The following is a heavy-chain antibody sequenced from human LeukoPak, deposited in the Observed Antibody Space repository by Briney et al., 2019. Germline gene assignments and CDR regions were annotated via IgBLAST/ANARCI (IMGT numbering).Heavy chain of an antibody. D-gene: IGHD1-26*01. CDR1: GFTFSNYW. J-gene: IGHJ4*02. Sequence: GGSLRLSCAASGFTFSNYWMHWVRQAPGKGLVWVSRIDGDGSSTSYADSVKGRFTISRDNAKNTLYLQMTSLRAEDTAVYYCARTIVGAAFDYWGQETLVTVSS. CDR3: ARTIVGAAFDY. V-gene: IGHV3-74*01. CDR2: IDGDGSST.